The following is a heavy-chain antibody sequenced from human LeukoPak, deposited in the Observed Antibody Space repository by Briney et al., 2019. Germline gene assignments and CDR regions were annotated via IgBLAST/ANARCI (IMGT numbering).Heavy chain of an antibody. CDR3: ARDQGTAPSSWYYYGMDV. CDR1: GFTVSSNY. Sequence: GGSLRLSCAASGFTVSSNYMSWVRQAPGKGLEWVSVIYSGGSTYSADSVKGRFTISRDNSKNTLYLQMNSLRAEDTAVYYCARDQGTAPSSWYYYGMDVWGQGTTVTVSS. CDR2: IYSGGST. V-gene: IGHV3-66*01. J-gene: IGHJ6*02. D-gene: IGHD6-13*01.